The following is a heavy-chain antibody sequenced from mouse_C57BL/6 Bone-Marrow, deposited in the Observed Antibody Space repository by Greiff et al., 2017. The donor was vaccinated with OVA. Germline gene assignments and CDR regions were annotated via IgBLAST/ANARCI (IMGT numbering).Heavy chain of an antibody. D-gene: IGHD1-1*01. Sequence: QVHVKQSGPELVKPGASVKLSCKASGYTFTSYDINWVKQRPGQGLEWIGWIYPRDGSTKYNEKFKGKATLTVDTSSSTAYMELHSLTSEDSAVYFCARGITTVVATRYFDVWGTGTTVTVSS. J-gene: IGHJ1*03. CDR3: ARGITTVVATRYFDV. V-gene: IGHV1-85*01. CDR1: GYTFTSYD. CDR2: IYPRDGST.